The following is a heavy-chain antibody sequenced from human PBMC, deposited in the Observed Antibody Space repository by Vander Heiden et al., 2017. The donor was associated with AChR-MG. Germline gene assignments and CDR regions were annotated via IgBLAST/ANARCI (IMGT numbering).Heavy chain of an antibody. D-gene: IGHD3-10*01. CDR2: IGSSGDT. Sequence: EVQLVESGGGLVQPGGSLRLSCAASGFIFSSYDMHWVCQATVKGLEWVSSIGSSGDTYYAGSVKGRFTISRENAKNSFYLQMNSLRAGDTAVYYCARGGYYGSGPIDYWGQGTLVTVSS. CDR3: ARGGYYGSGPIDY. CDR1: GFIFSSYD. J-gene: IGHJ4*02. V-gene: IGHV3-13*01.